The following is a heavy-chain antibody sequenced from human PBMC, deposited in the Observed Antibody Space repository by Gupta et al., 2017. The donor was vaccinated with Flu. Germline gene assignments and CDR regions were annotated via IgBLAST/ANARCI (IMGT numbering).Heavy chain of an antibody. D-gene: IGHD3-16*02. CDR3: ARGHLGDYVWGSYRLDY. CDR2: INHSGST. Sequence: QVQLQQWGAGLLKPSETLSLTCAVDGGSFSGYYWSWIRQPPGKGLEWIGEINHSGSTNYNPSLKSRVTISVDTSKNQFSLKLSSVTAADTAVYYCARGHLGDYVWGSYRLDYWGQGTLVTFSS. J-gene: IGHJ4*02. CDR1: GGSFSGYY. V-gene: IGHV4-34*01.